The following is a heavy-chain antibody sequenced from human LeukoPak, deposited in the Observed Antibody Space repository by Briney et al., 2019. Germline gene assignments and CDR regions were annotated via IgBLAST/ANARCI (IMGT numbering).Heavy chain of an antibody. J-gene: IGHJ4*02. CDR2: IFISGGT. Sequence: SETLSLTCTVSGDSITSGSYYWSWIRQPAGKGLEWIGRIFISGGTNYNPSLKSRVTISVDTSKNQFSLKLSSVTAADTAVYYCARTKVLPDYYDNSGGFDYWGQGTLVTVSS. D-gene: IGHD3-22*01. V-gene: IGHV4-61*02. CDR1: GDSITSGSYY. CDR3: ARTKVLPDYYDNSGGFDY.